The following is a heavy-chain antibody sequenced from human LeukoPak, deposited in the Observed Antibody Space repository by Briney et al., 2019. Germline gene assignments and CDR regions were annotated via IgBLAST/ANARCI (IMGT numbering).Heavy chain of an antibody. J-gene: IGHJ4*02. CDR2: IDWDDDK. V-gene: IGHV2-70*11. CDR1: GFSLSTRGMC. D-gene: IGHD5-12*01. Sequence: SGPTLVNPTQTLTLTCTFSGFSLSTRGMCVSWIRQPPGKALEWLARIDWDDDKYSSTSLKTRLTISKDTSKNQVVLTMTNMDPVDTATYYCAQMATGGYAYDYWGQGTLVTVSS. CDR3: AQMATGGYAYDY.